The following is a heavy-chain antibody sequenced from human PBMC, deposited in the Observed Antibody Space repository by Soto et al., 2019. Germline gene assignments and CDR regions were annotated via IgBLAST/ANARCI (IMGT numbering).Heavy chain of an antibody. V-gene: IGHV3-23*01. Sequence: GGSLRLSCAASGLTFSSYAMSWVRQAPGKGLEWVSAISGSGGSTYYADSVKGRFTISRDNSKNTLDLQMNSLGAEDTAIYYCAKDRTSSSWGQGILVTVSS. J-gene: IGHJ5*02. CDR3: AKDRTSSS. D-gene: IGHD2-2*01. CDR1: GLTFSSYA. CDR2: ISGSGGST.